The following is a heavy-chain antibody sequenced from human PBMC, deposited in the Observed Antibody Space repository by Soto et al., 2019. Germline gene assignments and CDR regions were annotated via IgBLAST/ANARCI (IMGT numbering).Heavy chain of an antibody. Sequence: SVKVSCKASGGTFSSYAISWVRQAPGQGLEWMGGIIPIFGTANYAQKFQGRVTITADESTSTAYMELSSLRSEDTAVYYCARELVSYLPAALTTFDPWGQGTLVTVSS. J-gene: IGHJ5*02. CDR1: GGTFSSYA. CDR2: IIPIFGTA. V-gene: IGHV1-69*13. D-gene: IGHD2-2*01. CDR3: ARELVSYLPAALTTFDP.